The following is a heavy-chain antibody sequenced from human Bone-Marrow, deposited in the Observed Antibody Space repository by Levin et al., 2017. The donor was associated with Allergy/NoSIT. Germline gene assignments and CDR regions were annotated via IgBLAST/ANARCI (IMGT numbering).Heavy chain of an antibody. CDR1: GGSFSGYY. CDR3: ASTPDYGDPRGGYYYYMDV. D-gene: IGHD4-17*01. J-gene: IGHJ6*03. Sequence: SETLSLTCAVYGGSFSGYYWSWIRQPPGKGLEWIGEINHSGSTNYNPSLKSRVTISVDTSKNQFSLKLSSVTAADTAVYYCASTPDYGDPRGGYYYYMDVWGKGTTVTVSS. CDR2: INHSGST. V-gene: IGHV4-34*01.